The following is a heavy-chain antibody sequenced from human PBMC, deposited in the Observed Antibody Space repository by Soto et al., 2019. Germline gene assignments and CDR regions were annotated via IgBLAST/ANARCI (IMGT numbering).Heavy chain of an antibody. CDR2: INHSGST. CDR3: AIVAGTGDRDY. Sequence: SETLSLTCAVYGGSFSGYYWSWIRQPPGKGLEWIGDINHSGSTNYNPSLKSRVTISVDTSKNQFSLRAEDTAVYYCAIVAGTGDRDYWGQGTLVTVSS. J-gene: IGHJ4*02. CDR1: GGSFSGYY. D-gene: IGHD6-19*01. V-gene: IGHV4-34*01.